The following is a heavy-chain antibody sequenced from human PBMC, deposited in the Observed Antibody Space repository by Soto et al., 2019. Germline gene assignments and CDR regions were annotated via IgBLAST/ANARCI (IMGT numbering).Heavy chain of an antibody. CDR2: MHRNGNST. Sequence: EVPLVESGGGVVRPGGSLRLACVVSGFSLDEYGMSWVRQAPGKGPEWVSGMHRNGNSTGYADSVKGRFTISRDDAKNSLYMQMHSLRAEDTAFYYCARDHRWGYEYGDYGDSWGHGTLVTVSS. CDR3: ARDHRWGYEYGDYGDS. V-gene: IGHV3-20*04. J-gene: IGHJ5*01. D-gene: IGHD4-17*01. CDR1: GFSLDEYG.